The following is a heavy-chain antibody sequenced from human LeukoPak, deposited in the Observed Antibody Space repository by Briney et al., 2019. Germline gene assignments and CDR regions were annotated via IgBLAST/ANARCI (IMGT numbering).Heavy chain of an antibody. CDR1: GGSISSGGYS. CDR2: IYHSGST. CDR3: ARDRSSSWSSFSWFDP. Sequence: NPSQTLSLTCAVSGGSISSGGYSWSWIRQPPGKGLERIGYIYHSGSTYYNPSLKSRVTISVDRSKNQFSLKLSSVTAADTAVYYCARDRSSSWSSFSWFDPWGQGTLVTVSS. J-gene: IGHJ5*02. D-gene: IGHD6-13*01. V-gene: IGHV4-30-2*01.